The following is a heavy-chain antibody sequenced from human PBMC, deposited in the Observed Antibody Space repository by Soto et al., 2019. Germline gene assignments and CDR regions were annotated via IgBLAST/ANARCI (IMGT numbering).Heavy chain of an antibody. CDR2: IYSGGST. Sequence: GGSLRLSCAASGFTVSSNYMSWVRQAPGKGLEWVSVIYSGGSTYYADSVKGRFTISRDNSKNTLYLQMNSLRAEDTAVYYCASPLTGTDGAFDIWGQGTMVTVSS. D-gene: IGHD7-27*01. CDR3: ASPLTGTDGAFDI. V-gene: IGHV3-66*02. J-gene: IGHJ3*02. CDR1: GFTVSSNY.